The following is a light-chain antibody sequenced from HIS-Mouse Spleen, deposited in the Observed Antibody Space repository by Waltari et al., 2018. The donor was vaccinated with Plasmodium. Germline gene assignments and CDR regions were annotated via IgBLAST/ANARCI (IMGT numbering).Light chain of an antibody. Sequence: SYELTHPPSVSVSPGQTARITCSGDALPKKYAYWYQQKSGQAPVLVIYADSKRPSGSPERFSGSSSGTMATLTISGAQVEDEADYYCYSTDSSGNHRVFGGGTKLTVL. CDR2: ADS. CDR3: YSTDSSGNHRV. CDR1: ALPKKY. V-gene: IGLV3-10*01. J-gene: IGLJ3*02.